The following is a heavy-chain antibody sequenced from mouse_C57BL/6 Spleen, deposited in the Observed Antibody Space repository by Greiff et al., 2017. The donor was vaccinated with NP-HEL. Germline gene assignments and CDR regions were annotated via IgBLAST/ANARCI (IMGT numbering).Heavy chain of an antibody. CDR3: ASPLYYEYDGGVAY. D-gene: IGHD2-4*01. CDR1: GYTFTSYW. J-gene: IGHJ3*01. V-gene: IGHV1-69*01. Sequence: QVQLQQPGAELVMPGASVKLSCKASGYTFTSYWMHWVKQRPGQGLEWIGEIDPSDSSTKYNQKFKGKSTLTVDKSSSSASMQLSSLTSEDSAVYYCASPLYYEYDGGVAYWGQGTLVTVSA. CDR2: IDPSDSST.